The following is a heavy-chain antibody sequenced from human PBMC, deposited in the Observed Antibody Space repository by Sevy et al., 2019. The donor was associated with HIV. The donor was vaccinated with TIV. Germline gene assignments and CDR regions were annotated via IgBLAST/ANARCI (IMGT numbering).Heavy chain of an antibody. Sequence: ASVKVSCKASGYTFTGYYLHWVRQAPGQGLEWMGWINPNSGGTNYAPKFQGRVTMTRDTSISTAYMELSRLRSDDTAVYYCAREGPPNYYGSGYYYGMDVWGQGTTVTVSS. V-gene: IGHV1-2*02. J-gene: IGHJ6*02. CDR2: INPNSGGT. CDR1: GYTFTGYY. CDR3: AREGPPNYYGSGYYYGMDV. D-gene: IGHD3-10*01.